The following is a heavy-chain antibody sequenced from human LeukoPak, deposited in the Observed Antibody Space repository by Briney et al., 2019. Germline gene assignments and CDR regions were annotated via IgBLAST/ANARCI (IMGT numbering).Heavy chain of an antibody. D-gene: IGHD6-13*01. J-gene: IGHJ4*02. V-gene: IGHV3-48*02. CDR3: TVLQIWSSWYIDY. CDR1: GFTFSSYS. Sequence: GGSLRLSCAASGFTFSSYSMNWVRQAPGKGLEWVSYISSSSSTIYYADSVKGRFSISRDNAKNSLYLQMNSLRDEDTAVYYCTVLQIWSSWYIDYWGQGSLVTVSS. CDR2: ISSSSSTI.